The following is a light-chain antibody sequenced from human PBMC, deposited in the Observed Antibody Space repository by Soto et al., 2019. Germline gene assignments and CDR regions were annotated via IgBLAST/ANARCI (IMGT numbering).Light chain of an antibody. J-gene: IGLJ1*01. CDR1: SSDVGAYNH. CDR2: DVS. CDR3: SSYTTSTTYV. Sequence: ALTQPASVSGSPGQSITISCTGTSSDVGAYNHVSWYQHHPGKAPKLMIYDVSSRPSGVSNRFSGSKSGNTASLTISGLQAEDETDYYCSSYTTSTTYVFGTGTKLTVL. V-gene: IGLV2-14*03.